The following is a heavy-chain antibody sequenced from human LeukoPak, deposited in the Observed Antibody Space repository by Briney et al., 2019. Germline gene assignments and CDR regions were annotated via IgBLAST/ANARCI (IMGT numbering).Heavy chain of an antibody. CDR3: SRDFFTEGLVWHHFDY. J-gene: IGHJ4*02. V-gene: IGHV1-2*02. Sequence: GASVKVSRKPSGYTFTGYYLHWVRQPPGHGLEWMGWINPNRGGTDYAQTFQGRVAMTRDTSISTAYMELTSLRSDDTAVYYCSRDFFTEGLVWHHFDYWGQGTLVTVSS. D-gene: IGHD3/OR15-3a*01. CDR2: INPNRGGT. CDR1: GYTFTGYY.